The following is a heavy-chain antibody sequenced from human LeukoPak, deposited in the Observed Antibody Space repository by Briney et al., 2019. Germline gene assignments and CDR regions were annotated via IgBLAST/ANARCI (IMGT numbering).Heavy chain of an antibody. J-gene: IGHJ6*04. CDR3: ARGGAVAGIMDV. CDR1: RFTFSSYW. Sequence: GGSLRLSCAASRFTFSSYWMHWVRQAPGKGLVWVSRINSDGSGTTYADSVKGRFTISRDNAKNTLYLQMNSLRAEDTAVYYCARGGAVAGIMDVWGKGTTVTVSS. D-gene: IGHD6-13*01. CDR2: INSDGSGT. V-gene: IGHV3-74*01.